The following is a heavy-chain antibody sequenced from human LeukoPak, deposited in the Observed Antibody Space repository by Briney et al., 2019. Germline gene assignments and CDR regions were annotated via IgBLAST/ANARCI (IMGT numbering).Heavy chain of an antibody. J-gene: IGHJ6*03. D-gene: IGHD3-10*01. Sequence: SETLSLTCAVYGGSFSGYYWSWIRQPPGKGLEWIGYIYYSGSTNYNPSLKSRVTISVDTSKNQFSLKLSSVTAADTAVYYCASMVRGYYYYMDVWGKGTTVTISS. V-gene: IGHV4-59*01. CDR1: GGSFSGYY. CDR3: ASMVRGYYYYMDV. CDR2: IYYSGST.